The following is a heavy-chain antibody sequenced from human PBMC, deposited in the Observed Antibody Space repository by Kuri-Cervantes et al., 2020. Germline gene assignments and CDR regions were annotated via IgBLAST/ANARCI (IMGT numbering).Heavy chain of an antibody. Sequence: ASVKVSCKASGYTFTGYYMHWVRQAPGQGLEWMGWINPDSGGTNYAQKFQGRVTMTRDTSISTAYMELSSLRSEDTAVYYCARVVVVDAFDIWGQGTMVTVSS. CDR2: INPDSGGT. CDR3: ARVVVVDAFDI. V-gene: IGHV1-2*02. J-gene: IGHJ3*02. CDR1: GYTFTGYY. D-gene: IGHD2-21*01.